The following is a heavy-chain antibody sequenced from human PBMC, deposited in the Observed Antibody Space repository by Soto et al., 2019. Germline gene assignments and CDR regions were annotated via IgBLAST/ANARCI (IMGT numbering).Heavy chain of an antibody. V-gene: IGHV1-2*02. Sequence: ASVKVSCKASGYTFTGYYMHWVRQAPGQGLEWMGWINPNSGGTNYAQKFQSRVTMTRDTSISTAYMELSRLRSDDTAVYYCASIGTGGLYDFWSGHPLLFDYWGQGTLVTVSS. D-gene: IGHD3-3*01. CDR1: GYTFTGYY. CDR3: ASIGTGGLYDFWSGHPLLFDY. J-gene: IGHJ4*02. CDR2: INPNSGGT.